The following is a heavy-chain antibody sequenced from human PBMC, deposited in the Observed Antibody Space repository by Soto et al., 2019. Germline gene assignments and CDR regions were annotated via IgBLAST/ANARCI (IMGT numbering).Heavy chain of an antibody. CDR2: VSGSGGST. J-gene: IGHJ4*02. CDR3: AKDLMGAHPRLYFDY. V-gene: IGHV3-23*01. CDR1: GFTFSSYA. Sequence: EVQLLESGGGLIQPGGSLRLSCAASGFTFSSYAMSWVRQAPGKGLEWVSAVSGSGGSTYYAHAVKGRFTISRDNSKNTLYLQRNSLRAEDTAVYYCAKDLMGAHPRLYFDYWGQGTLVTVSS. D-gene: IGHD3-16*01.